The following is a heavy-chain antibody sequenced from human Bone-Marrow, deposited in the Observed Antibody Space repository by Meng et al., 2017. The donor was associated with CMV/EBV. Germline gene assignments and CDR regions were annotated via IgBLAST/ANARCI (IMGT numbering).Heavy chain of an antibody. CDR3: ARDDYDILTGYGY. V-gene: IGHV3-30*02. D-gene: IGHD3-9*01. Sequence: GESLKISCAASGFTFSSYGMHWVRQAPGKGLEWVAFIRYDGSNKYYADSVKGRFTISRDNSKNTLYLQMNRLRAEDTAVNSCARDDYDILTGYGYWGQGTLVTVSS. CDR2: IRYDGSNK. CDR1: GFTFSSYG. J-gene: IGHJ4*02.